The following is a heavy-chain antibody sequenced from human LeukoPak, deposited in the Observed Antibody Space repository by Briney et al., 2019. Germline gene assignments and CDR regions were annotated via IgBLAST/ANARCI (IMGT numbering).Heavy chain of an antibody. CDR3: ARDHNYAFDN. Sequence: PGGSLRLSCAASGFTFSGHWMDWVRQAPGKGLEWISYIGIDSGNTKYVDSVRGRFTISADKAKNSLYLQMNSLRVEDTAVYYCARDHNYAFDNWGQGTLVSVAS. V-gene: IGHV3-11*06. CDR1: GFTFSGHW. CDR2: IGIDSGNT. J-gene: IGHJ4*02. D-gene: IGHD1-1*01.